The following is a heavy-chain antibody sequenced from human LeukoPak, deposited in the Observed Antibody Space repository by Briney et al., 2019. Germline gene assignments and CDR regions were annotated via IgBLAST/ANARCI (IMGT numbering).Heavy chain of an antibody. J-gene: IGHJ3*02. V-gene: IGHV4-39*07. CDR2: IYYSGST. CDR1: GGSISSSSYY. Sequence: SETLSLTCTVSGGSISSSSYYWGWIRQPPGKGLEWIGSIYYSGSTYYNPSLKSRVTISVDTSKNQFSLRLSSVTAADTAVYYCAKGKERAPHQNDAFDIWGQGTMVTVSS. CDR3: AKGKERAPHQNDAFDI. D-gene: IGHD2-2*01.